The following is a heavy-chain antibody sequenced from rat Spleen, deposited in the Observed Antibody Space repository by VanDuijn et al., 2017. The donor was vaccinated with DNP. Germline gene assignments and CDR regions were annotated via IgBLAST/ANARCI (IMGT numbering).Heavy chain of an antibody. CDR3: AKYYGYNSYFFDY. CDR1: GFTFSNYD. V-gene: IGHV5-22*01. D-gene: IGHD1-9*01. Sequence: EVQLVESGGGLVQPGRSLKVSCAVSGFTFSNYDMAWVRQGPKKGLELVAYISFEGSSTYLGDSVKGRFTISRDNAKSTLYLQMNSLRSEDMATYYCAKYYGYNSYFFDYWGQGVTVTVSS. J-gene: IGHJ2*01. CDR2: ISFEGSST.